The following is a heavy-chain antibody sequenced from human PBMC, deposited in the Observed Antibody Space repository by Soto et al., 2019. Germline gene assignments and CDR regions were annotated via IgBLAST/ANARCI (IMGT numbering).Heavy chain of an antibody. J-gene: IGHJ4*02. CDR2: ISYDGSNK. Sequence: PGGSLRLSCAASGFTFSSYAMHWVRQAPGKGLEWVAVISYDGSNKYYADSVKGRFTISRDNSKNTLYLQMNSLRAEDTAVYYCASITAAGTDYWGQGNLVTVSS. D-gene: IGHD6-13*01. CDR3: ASITAAGTDY. CDR1: GFTFSSYA. V-gene: IGHV3-30-3*01.